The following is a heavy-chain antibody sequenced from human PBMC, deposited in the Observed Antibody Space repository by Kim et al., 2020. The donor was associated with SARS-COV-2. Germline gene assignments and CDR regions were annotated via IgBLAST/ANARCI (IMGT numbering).Heavy chain of an antibody. V-gene: IGHV4-39*01. D-gene: IGHD2-2*01. CDR3: ARRGVVVVPAANIYDGFDP. J-gene: IGHJ5*02. CDR1: GGSISSSSYY. Sequence: SETLSLTCTVSGGSISSSSYYWGWIRQPPGKGLEWIGSIYYSGSTYYNPSLKSRVTISVDTSKNQFSLKLSSVTAADTAVYYCARRGVVVVPAANIYDGFDPWGQGTLVTVSS. CDR2: IYYSGST.